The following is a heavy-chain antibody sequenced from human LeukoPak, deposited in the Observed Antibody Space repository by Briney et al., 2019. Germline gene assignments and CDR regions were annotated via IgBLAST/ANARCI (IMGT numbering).Heavy chain of an antibody. CDR2: IKQDGSEK. D-gene: IGHD3-3*01. J-gene: IGHJ5*02. CDR3: ARLLAAYYDFWSGYSDNWFDP. Sequence: GGSLRLSCAASGFTFSSYWMSWVRQAPGKGLEWVANIKQDGSEKYYVDSVKGRFTISRDNAKNSLYLQMNSLRAEDTAVYYGARLLAAYYDFWSGYSDNWFDPWGQGTLVTVSS. CDR1: GFTFSSYW. V-gene: IGHV3-7*01.